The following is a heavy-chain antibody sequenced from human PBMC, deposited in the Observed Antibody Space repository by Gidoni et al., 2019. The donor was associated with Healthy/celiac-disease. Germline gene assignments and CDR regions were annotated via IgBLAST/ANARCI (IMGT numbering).Heavy chain of an antibody. J-gene: IGHJ4*02. D-gene: IGHD1-26*01. CDR2: IWYDGSNK. CDR3: ARVYSGSYLRPYDIRASMARFDY. V-gene: IGHV3-33*01. Sequence: QVQLVESGEGVVQPGRSLRLSCAASGFTFRGYGITWVRQAPGKGLEWVAVIWYDGSNKYYADAVKGRLPISRDNSKNTLYLQMNSLRAEDTAVYYCARVYSGSYLRPYDIRASMARFDYWGQGTLVTVSS. CDR1: GFTFRGYG.